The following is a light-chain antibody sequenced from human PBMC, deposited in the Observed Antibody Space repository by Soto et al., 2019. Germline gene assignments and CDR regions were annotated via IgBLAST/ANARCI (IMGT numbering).Light chain of an antibody. CDR1: QSLSNTTY. Sequence: EIVMTQSPATLSVSPGERATLSCRASQSLSNTTYLAWYQQKPGQAPRLLIYGASSRATGIPNRFSGSGSGTDFTLTISRLEPEDFAVYYCQQYGNSPQTFGQGTKVDIK. CDR3: QQYGNSPQT. V-gene: IGKV3-20*01. CDR2: GAS. J-gene: IGKJ1*01.